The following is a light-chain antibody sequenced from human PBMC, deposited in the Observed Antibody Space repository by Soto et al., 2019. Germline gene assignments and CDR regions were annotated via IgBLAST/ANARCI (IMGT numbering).Light chain of an antibody. CDR2: EVS. Sequence: QSALTQPASVSGSPGQSITISCTGTSSDVGGYNYVSWYQQHPGKAPKLMIYEVSNRPSGVSNRFSGSKAGNTASLTISGLQADDEADYYRSSYTSSSTLVVFGGGTKLTVL. CDR1: SSDVGGYNY. J-gene: IGLJ2*01. V-gene: IGLV2-14*01. CDR3: SSYTSSSTLVV.